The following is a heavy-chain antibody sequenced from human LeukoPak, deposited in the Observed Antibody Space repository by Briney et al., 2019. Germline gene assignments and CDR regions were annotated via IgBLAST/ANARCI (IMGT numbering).Heavy chain of an antibody. J-gene: IGHJ4*02. CDR3: ARSIKGDSDH. V-gene: IGHV3-33*01. D-gene: IGHD3-10*01. CDR2: IWYDGSDK. CDR1: GFTFSSFG. Sequence: GGSLRLSCAASGFTFSSFGMHWVRQAPGKGLEWVAVIWYDGSDKYYTDSVKGRFTISRDNSKNTLYLQMNSLRAEDTAVYYCARSIKGDSDHWGQGTLITVSS.